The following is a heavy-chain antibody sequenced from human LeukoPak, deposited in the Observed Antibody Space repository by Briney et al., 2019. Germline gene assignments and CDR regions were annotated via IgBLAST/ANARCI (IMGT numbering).Heavy chain of an antibody. V-gene: IGHV3-7*01. CDR3: ARGRGDSSSWYFDY. D-gene: IGHD6-13*01. CDR1: RFTFSNYW. J-gene: IGHJ4*02. CDR2: IKQDGSEK. Sequence: GGSLRLSCAASRFTFSNYWMSWVRQAPGRGQEWVANIKQDGSEKYYVDSAKGRFTISRDNAKSSLYLQMNRLRAEDTAVYYCARGRGDSSSWYFDYWGQGTLVTVSS.